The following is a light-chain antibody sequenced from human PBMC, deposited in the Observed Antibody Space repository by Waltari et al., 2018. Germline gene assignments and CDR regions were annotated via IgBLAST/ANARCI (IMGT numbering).Light chain of an antibody. Sequence: QSALTQPASVSGSPGQSITISCTGTSSDVGNYNLAPWYQQHPGKAPKLMLYEVSQRPSGVSNRFSGSKSGNTASLTISGLQPEDETDYYCCSYAGHSTYVFGTGTKVTVL. CDR1: SSDVGNYNL. V-gene: IGLV2-23*02. J-gene: IGLJ1*01. CDR2: EVS. CDR3: CSYAGHSTYV.